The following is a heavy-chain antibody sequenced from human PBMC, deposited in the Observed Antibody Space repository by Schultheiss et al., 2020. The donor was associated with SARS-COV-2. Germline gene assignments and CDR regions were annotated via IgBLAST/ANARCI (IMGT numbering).Heavy chain of an antibody. CDR3: AKVLNGDYLYYFDF. D-gene: IGHD4-17*01. CDR1: GFTFSSYA. J-gene: IGHJ4*02. V-gene: IGHV3-30-3*01. Sequence: GGSLRLSCAASGFTFSSYAMHWVRQAPGKGLEWVAVISYDGSNKYYADSVKGRFTISRDNSNNTLSLQMNSLRAEDTAVYYCAKVLNGDYLYYFDFWGQGTLVTVSS. CDR2: ISYDGSNK.